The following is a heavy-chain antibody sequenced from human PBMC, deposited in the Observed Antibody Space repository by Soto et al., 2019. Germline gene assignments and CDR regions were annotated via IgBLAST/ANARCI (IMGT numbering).Heavy chain of an antibody. CDR2: ISYDGSNK. J-gene: IGHJ4*02. CDR1: GFTFSSYG. D-gene: IGHD3-22*01. Sequence: GGSLRLSCAASGFTFSSYGMHWFRQAPGKGLEWVAVISYDGSNKYYADSVKGRFTISRDNSKNTLYLQMNSLRAEDTAVYYCAKDADSSGYQIDYWGQGTLVTVSS. V-gene: IGHV3-30*18. CDR3: AKDADSSGYQIDY.